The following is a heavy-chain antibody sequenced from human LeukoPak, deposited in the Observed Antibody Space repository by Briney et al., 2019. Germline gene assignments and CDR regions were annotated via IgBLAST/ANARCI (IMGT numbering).Heavy chain of an antibody. Sequence: PGGSLRLSCAASGFTVSSNYMSWVRQAPGKGLEWVSGLSGSAGSTYYADSVKGRFTISRDNSKNTLYLHMYSLRAEDTALYYCAKHHGVSGHTFDAFDIWGQGTMVTVSS. J-gene: IGHJ3*02. CDR2: LSGSAGST. CDR3: AKHHGVSGHTFDAFDI. D-gene: IGHD2/OR15-2a*01. V-gene: IGHV3-23*01. CDR1: GFTVSSNY.